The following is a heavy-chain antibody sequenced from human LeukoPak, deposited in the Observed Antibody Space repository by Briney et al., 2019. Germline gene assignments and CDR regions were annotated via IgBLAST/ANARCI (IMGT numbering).Heavy chain of an antibody. J-gene: IGHJ6*02. CDR2: IKQDGSEK. V-gene: IGHV3-7*03. CDR1: EFTFSSYW. Sequence: GGSLRLSCAASEFTFSSYWMSWVRQAPGKGLEWVANIKQDGSEKYYVDSVKGRFTISRDNAENSLFLQMDSLRADDTAVYYCARGHHGLEVWGQGTTVTVSS. CDR3: ARGHHGLEV.